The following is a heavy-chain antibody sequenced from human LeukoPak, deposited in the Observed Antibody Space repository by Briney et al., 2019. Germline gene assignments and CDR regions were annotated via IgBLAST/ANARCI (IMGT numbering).Heavy chain of an antibody. J-gene: IGHJ4*02. Sequence: SETLSLTCTVSGGSISSSIYYWGWIRQPPGKGLEWIGSIYYSGSTYYNPSLKSRVTISVDTSKNQFSLKLSSVTAADTAVYYCARRRVVAAYFDYWGQGTLVTVSS. CDR1: GGSISSSIYY. CDR3: ARRRVVAAYFDY. D-gene: IGHD2-15*01. V-gene: IGHV4-39*01. CDR2: IYYSGST.